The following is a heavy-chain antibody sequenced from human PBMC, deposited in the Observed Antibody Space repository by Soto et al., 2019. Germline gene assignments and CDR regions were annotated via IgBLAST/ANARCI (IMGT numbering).Heavy chain of an antibody. CDR3: ARVRGYSYGYGSFDY. CDR2: IYHSGNS. Sequence: SETLSLTCAVSGGSISSSNWWSWVRQPPGRGLEWIGEIYHSGNSNYNPSLKSRVTISVDTSKKQFSLKLSSVTAADTAVYYCARVRGYSYGYGSFDYWGQGTLVTVSS. CDR1: GGSISSSNW. D-gene: IGHD5-18*01. J-gene: IGHJ4*02. V-gene: IGHV4-4*02.